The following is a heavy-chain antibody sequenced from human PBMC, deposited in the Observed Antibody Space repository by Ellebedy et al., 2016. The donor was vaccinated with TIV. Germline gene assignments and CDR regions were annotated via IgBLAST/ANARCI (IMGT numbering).Heavy chain of an antibody. CDR3: AVNVRSGRNGFDP. CDR2: INHIGRI. J-gene: IGHJ5*02. Sequence: MPSETLSLTCAVYAGSFNGYYWSWIRQPLGKGLEWIGEINHIGRITYNPSLVSRVIIKADTSKNQFSLKMSSVTAADTAVYYCAVNVRSGRNGFDPWGQGTLVTVSS. V-gene: IGHV4-34*01. D-gene: IGHD2-15*01. CDR1: AGSFNGYY.